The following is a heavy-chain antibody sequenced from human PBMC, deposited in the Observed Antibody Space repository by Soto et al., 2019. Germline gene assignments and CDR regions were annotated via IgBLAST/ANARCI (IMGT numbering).Heavy chain of an antibody. J-gene: IGHJ4*02. CDR2: ISGSDKRT. V-gene: IGHV3-23*01. CDR1: GFTFSNYA. D-gene: IGHD3-10*01. Sequence: HPGGSLRLSCAASGFTFSNYAMSWVRQAPGKGLEWVSGISGSDKRTYYADSVMGRFTISRDNSKTTLYLQMNSLRAADTAVYYLANTEDSIIGWFGYGGQGTLVTVSS. CDR3: ANTEDSIIGWFGY.